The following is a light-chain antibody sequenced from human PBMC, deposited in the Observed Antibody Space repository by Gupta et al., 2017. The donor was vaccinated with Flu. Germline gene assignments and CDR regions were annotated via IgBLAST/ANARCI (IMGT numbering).Light chain of an antibody. CDR1: TSNIGRNY. J-gene: IGLJ3*02. Sequence: QSVLTQPPSVSAAPGQKVTIPCPGSTSNIGRNYVSWYQQLPGTAPKLLIYEDNKRPSGIPARFSGSKSGTSATLAITGLQTGDEADYYCGTWDSSLSAGLFGGGTKVTVL. V-gene: IGLV1-51*02. CDR3: GTWDSSLSAGL. CDR2: EDN.